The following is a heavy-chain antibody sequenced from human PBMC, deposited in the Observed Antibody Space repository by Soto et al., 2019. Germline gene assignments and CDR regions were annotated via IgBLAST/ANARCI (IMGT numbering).Heavy chain of an antibody. J-gene: IGHJ4*02. Sequence: GASVKVSCKASGYTFSSYAMHWVRQAPGQRLEWMGWINAGNGNTKYSQKFQGRVTITRDTSASTAYMELSSLRSEDTAVYYCASSDGGGYCSGGSCPHHLDYWGQGTLVTVSS. CDR3: ASSDGGGYCSGGSCPHHLDY. CDR1: GYTFSSYA. CDR2: INAGNGNT. D-gene: IGHD2-15*01. V-gene: IGHV1-3*01.